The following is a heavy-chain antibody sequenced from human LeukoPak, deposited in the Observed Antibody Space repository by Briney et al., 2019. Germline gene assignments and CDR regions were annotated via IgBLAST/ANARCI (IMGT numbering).Heavy chain of an antibody. D-gene: IGHD5-18*01. CDR1: GGSFSGYY. CDR3: ARAVTRGYSYGYFDP. J-gene: IGHJ5*02. V-gene: IGHV4-34*01. CDR2: INHSGST. Sequence: SETLSLTCAVYGGSFSGYYWSWIRQPPGKGLEWIGEINHSGSTNYNPSLKSRVTISVDTSKNQFSLKLSSVTAADTAVYYCARAVTRGYSYGYFDPWGQGTLVTVSS.